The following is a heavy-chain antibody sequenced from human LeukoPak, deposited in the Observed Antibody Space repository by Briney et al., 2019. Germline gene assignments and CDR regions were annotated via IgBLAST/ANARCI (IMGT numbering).Heavy chain of an antibody. CDR1: GYTFTSYG. Sequence: ASVKVSCKASGYTFTSYGISWVRQAPGQGLEWMGWISAYNGNTNYAQKLQGRVTMTTDTSTSTAYTELRSLRSDDTAVYYCARVSYIVVVPAAIPADYWGQGTLVTVSS. D-gene: IGHD2-2*01. V-gene: IGHV1-18*01. CDR3: ARVSYIVVVPAAIPADY. CDR2: ISAYNGNT. J-gene: IGHJ4*02.